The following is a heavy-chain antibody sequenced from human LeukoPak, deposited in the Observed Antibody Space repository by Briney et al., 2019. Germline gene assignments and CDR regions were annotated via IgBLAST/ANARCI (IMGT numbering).Heavy chain of an antibody. D-gene: IGHD7-27*01. CDR1: GGSISSYY. CDR3: ASDPPWADDALDI. V-gene: IGHV4-59*01. Sequence: PSETLSLTCTVSGGSISSYYWSWIRQPPGKGLEWIGYIYYSGSTNYNPSLKSRVTISVDTSKNQFSLKLSSVTAADTAVYYCASDPPWADDALDIWGQGAMVTVSS. CDR2: IYYSGST. J-gene: IGHJ3*02.